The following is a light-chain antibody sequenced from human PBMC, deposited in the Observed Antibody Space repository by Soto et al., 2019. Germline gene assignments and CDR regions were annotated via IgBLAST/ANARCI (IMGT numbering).Light chain of an antibody. V-gene: IGKV3-20*01. CDR3: QQYNSYSPPWT. J-gene: IGKJ1*01. CDR2: YAY. Sequence: IVLTQSPGTLSLSPGETATLSCRADQSVTGNFLAWYQQKPGQAPRLLISYAYNRATGIPDRFSGSGSGTEFTLTISSLQPDDFATYYCQQYNSYSPPWTFGQGTKVDIK. CDR1: QSVTGNF.